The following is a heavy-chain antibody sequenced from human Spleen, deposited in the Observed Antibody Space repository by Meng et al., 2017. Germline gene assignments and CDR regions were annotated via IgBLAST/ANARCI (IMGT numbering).Heavy chain of an antibody. V-gene: IGHV4-39*07. Sequence: SETLSLTCTVSGGSISSSSYYWGWIRQPPGKGLEWIGRIYYSGSTSYNPSLKSRVTISVDTSKNQFSLKLSSVTAADTAMYYCARDVGYYDSSGYYPADYWGQGTLVTVSS. CDR3: ARDVGYYDSSGYYPADY. D-gene: IGHD3-22*01. J-gene: IGHJ4*02. CDR2: IYYSGST. CDR1: GGSISSSSYY.